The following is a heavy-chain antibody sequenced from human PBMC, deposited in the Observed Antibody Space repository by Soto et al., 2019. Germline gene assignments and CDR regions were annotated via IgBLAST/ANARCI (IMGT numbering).Heavy chain of an antibody. CDR3: ARDDCSSTSCYGKIDY. Sequence: ASVKVSCKASGGTFSSYAISWVRQAPGQGLEWMGGIIPIFGTANYAQKFQGRVTITADESTSTAYMELSSLRSEDTAVYYCARDDCSSTSCYGKIDYWGQGTLVTVSS. CDR2: IIPIFGTA. CDR1: GGTFSSYA. D-gene: IGHD2-2*01. V-gene: IGHV1-69*13. J-gene: IGHJ4*02.